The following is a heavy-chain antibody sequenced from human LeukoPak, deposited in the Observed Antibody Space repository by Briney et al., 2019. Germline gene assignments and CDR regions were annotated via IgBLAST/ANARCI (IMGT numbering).Heavy chain of an antibody. CDR2: IYHSGST. CDR1: GGSINGSEW. V-gene: IGHV4-4*02. J-gene: IGHJ4*02. D-gene: IGHD2-2*01. Sequence: SGTLSLTCAVSGGSINGSEWWNWVRQAPGKGLGWIGYIYHSGSTYYNPSLKSRVTISVDRSKNQFSLKLSSVTAADTAVYYCARGVVVPAAKSSVTLYYFDYWGQGTLVTVSS. CDR3: ARGVVVPAAKSSVTLYYFDY.